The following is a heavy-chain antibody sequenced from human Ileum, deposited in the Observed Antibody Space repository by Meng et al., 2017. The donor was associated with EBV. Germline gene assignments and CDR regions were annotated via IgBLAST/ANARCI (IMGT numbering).Heavy chain of an antibody. D-gene: IGHD6-19*01. CDR1: GGSLSGYY. V-gene: IGHV4-59*01. Sequence: QGQLERSGPGRVKPSETLSLTCTVSGGSLSGYYWSWIRQPPGKGLEWIGYIYYSGNANYNPSLKSRLRLSVDTSKNQFSLNLDSVTAADTAVYYCARTRGSAGAGADPWGQGTLVTVSS. J-gene: IGHJ5*02. CDR3: ARTRGSAGAGADP. CDR2: IYYSGNA.